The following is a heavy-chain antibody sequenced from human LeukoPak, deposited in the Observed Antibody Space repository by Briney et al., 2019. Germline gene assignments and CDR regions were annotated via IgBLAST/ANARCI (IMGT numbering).Heavy chain of an antibody. CDR2: ICSGGST. Sequence: TGGSLRLSCAASGFTVSSNYMSWVRQAPGKGLEWVSVICSGGSTYYADSVKGRFTISRDNSKNTLYLQMNSLRAEDTAVYYCARERPGDYGGFDYWGQGTLVTVSS. CDR3: ARERPGDYGGFDY. V-gene: IGHV3-53*01. CDR1: GFTVSSNY. D-gene: IGHD4-23*01. J-gene: IGHJ4*02.